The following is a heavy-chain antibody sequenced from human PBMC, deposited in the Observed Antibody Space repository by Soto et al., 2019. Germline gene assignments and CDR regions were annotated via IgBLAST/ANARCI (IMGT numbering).Heavy chain of an antibody. J-gene: IGHJ5*02. V-gene: IGHV4-59*01. CDR1: GGSISSYY. CDR3: ASLRSVYGDINWFDP. D-gene: IGHD4-17*01. Sequence: SETLSLTCTVSGGSISSYYWSWIRQPPGKGLEWIGYIYCSGSTNYNPSLKSRVTISVDTSKNQFSLKLSSVTAADTAVYYCASLRSVYGDINWFDPWGQGTLVTVSS. CDR2: IYCSGST.